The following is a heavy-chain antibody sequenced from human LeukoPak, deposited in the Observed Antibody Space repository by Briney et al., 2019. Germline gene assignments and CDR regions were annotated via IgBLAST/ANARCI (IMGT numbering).Heavy chain of an antibody. V-gene: IGHV3-30*02. Sequence: GGSLRLSCAASGFTFSSYCMHWVRQAPGKGLEWVAFIRYDGSNKYYADSVKGRFTISRDNSKNTLYLQMNSLRAEDTAVYYCAKLSSSWYPDFDYWGQGTLVTVSS. CDR1: GFTFSSYC. D-gene: IGHD6-13*01. CDR3: AKLSSSWYPDFDY. CDR2: IRYDGSNK. J-gene: IGHJ4*02.